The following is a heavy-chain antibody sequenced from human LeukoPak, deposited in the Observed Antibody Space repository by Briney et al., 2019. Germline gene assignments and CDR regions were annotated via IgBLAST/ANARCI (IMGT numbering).Heavy chain of an antibody. Sequence: ASVKVSCKASGYTFTSYYMHWVRQAPGQGLEWMGIINPSGGSTSYARKFQGRVTMTRDTSTSTVYMELSSLRSEDTAVYYCARPYLAEKPFNWFDPWGQGTLVTVSS. D-gene: IGHD2-8*01. CDR2: INPSGGST. V-gene: IGHV1-46*01. CDR3: ARPYLAEKPFNWFDP. J-gene: IGHJ5*02. CDR1: GYTFTSYY.